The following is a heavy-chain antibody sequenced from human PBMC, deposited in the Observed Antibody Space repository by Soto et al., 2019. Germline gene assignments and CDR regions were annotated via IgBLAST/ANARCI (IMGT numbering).Heavy chain of an antibody. D-gene: IGHD6-19*01. CDR3: ARRRGSSGWKTNFDH. Sequence: EVQLVESGGGLVQPGGSLRLYCAASGFTFSSYWMHWVRQAPGKGLVWVSRIYSDGSSTNYADSVKGRFTISRDNAKNTLYLQMNSLRAEDTAVYYCARRRGSSGWKTNFDHWGQGTLVTVSS. CDR2: IYSDGSST. CDR1: GFTFSSYW. J-gene: IGHJ4*02. V-gene: IGHV3-74*01.